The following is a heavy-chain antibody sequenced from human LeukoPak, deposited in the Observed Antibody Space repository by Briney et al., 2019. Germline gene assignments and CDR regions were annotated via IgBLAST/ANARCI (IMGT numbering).Heavy chain of an antibody. CDR2: ISGSGGST. V-gene: IGHV3-23*01. Sequence: GGSLRLSCQASGFTFSSYAMSWVRQAPGKGLEWVSAISGSGGSTYYADSVKGRFTISRDNSKNTLYLQMNSLRAEDTAVYYCAKDQGYSSGWSDYWGQGTLVTVSS. CDR3: AKDQGYSSGWSDY. J-gene: IGHJ4*02. CDR1: GFTFSSYA. D-gene: IGHD6-19*01.